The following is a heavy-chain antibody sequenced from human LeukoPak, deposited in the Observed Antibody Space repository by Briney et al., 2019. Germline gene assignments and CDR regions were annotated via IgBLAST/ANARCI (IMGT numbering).Heavy chain of an antibody. Sequence: ASVKVSCKASGYSFTGYYMHWVRQAPGQGLEWMGRINPNSGDTSYAQKFQGRVTMTRDTSISTAYMELSRLRSDDTAVYYCAREYCSGGICYAYIDYWGQGTLVTVSS. CDR2: INPNSGDT. CDR1: GYSFTGYY. CDR3: AREYCSGGICYAYIDY. V-gene: IGHV1-2*06. D-gene: IGHD2-15*01. J-gene: IGHJ4*02.